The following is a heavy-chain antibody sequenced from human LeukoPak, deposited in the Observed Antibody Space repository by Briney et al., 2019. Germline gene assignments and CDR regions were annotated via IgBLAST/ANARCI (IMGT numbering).Heavy chain of an antibody. V-gene: IGHV4-59*01. Sequence: PETLSLTCTVSGGSISSYYWSWIRQPPGKGLEWIGYIYYSGSTNYNPSLKSRVTISVDTSKNQFSLKLSSVTAADTAVYYCAKDLGQQLALLGYWGQGTLVTVSS. D-gene: IGHD6-13*01. CDR1: GGSISSYY. CDR2: IYYSGST. CDR3: AKDLGQQLALLGY. J-gene: IGHJ4*02.